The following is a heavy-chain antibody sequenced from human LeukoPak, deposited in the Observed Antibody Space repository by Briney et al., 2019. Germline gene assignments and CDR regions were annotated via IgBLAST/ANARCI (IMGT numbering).Heavy chain of an antibody. J-gene: IGHJ4*02. Sequence: GRSLRLSCAASGFTFSSYGMHWVRQAPGKGLEWVAVISYDGSNKYYADSVKGRFTISRDNSKNTLYLQMSSLRAEDTAVYYCAKAGPRDYYDSSGYYSKTYYFDYWGQGTLVTVSS. D-gene: IGHD3-22*01. CDR1: GFTFSSYG. V-gene: IGHV3-30*18. CDR3: AKAGPRDYYDSSGYYSKTYYFDY. CDR2: ISYDGSNK.